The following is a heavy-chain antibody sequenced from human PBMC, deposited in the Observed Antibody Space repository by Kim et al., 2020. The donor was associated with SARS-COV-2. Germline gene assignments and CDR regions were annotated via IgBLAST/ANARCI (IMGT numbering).Heavy chain of an antibody. CDR3: ARRGRGCSGGSCYSHNWFDP. Sequence: GESLKISCKASGYIFTTYWIGWVRQMPGKGLEWMGIIYPSDSDIRYNPSFQGQVTIPADKSISTAYLQWSSLKASDTAMYYCARRGRGCSGGSCYSHNWFDPWGQGTLVTVSS. CDR1: GYIFTTYW. V-gene: IGHV5-51*01. J-gene: IGHJ5*02. D-gene: IGHD2-15*01. CDR2: IYPSDSDI.